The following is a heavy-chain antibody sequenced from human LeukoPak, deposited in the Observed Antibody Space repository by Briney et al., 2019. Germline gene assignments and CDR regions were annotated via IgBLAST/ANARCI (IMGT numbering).Heavy chain of an antibody. CDR2: MWYDGSNK. V-gene: IGHV3-33*01. Sequence: GRSLRLSCAASGFIFSSYGMHWVRQAPGKGLEWVAVMWYDGSNKYYADSVKGRFTISRDNSENTLYLQMNSLRAEDTAVYYCARDTSLMCSSGYYRSGAIDIWGQGTMVTVSS. CDR1: GFIFSSYG. J-gene: IGHJ3*02. D-gene: IGHD3-22*01. CDR3: ARDTSLMCSSGYYRSGAIDI.